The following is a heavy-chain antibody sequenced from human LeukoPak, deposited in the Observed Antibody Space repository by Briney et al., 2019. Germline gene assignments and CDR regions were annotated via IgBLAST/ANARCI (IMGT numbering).Heavy chain of an antibody. CDR2: MNPDSGNT. D-gene: IGHD3-16*01. J-gene: IGHJ6*03. Sequence: ASVKVSXKASEYTFLSYDINWVRQAPGQGLEWMGWMNPDSGNTGYAQNFQSRVTMSRDTSINTAYMELSSLTSEDTAVYYCAGGRFGLIYMDVWGKGTAVTVSS. CDR3: AGGRFGLIYMDV. CDR1: EYTFLSYD. V-gene: IGHV1-8*01.